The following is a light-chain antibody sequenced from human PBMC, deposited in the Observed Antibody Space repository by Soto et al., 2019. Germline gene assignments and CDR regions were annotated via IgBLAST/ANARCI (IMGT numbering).Light chain of an antibody. CDR1: SSDVGSYNR. V-gene: IGLV2-18*02. CDR3: SSYTSSSTAV. CDR2: EVS. J-gene: IGLJ7*01. Sequence: QSALTQPPSVSGSPGQSVTISCTGTSSDVGSYNRVSWYQQPPGTAPKLMISEVSNRPSGVPDRFSGSKSGNTASLTISGLQAEDEADYYCSSYTSSSTAVFGGGTQLTVL.